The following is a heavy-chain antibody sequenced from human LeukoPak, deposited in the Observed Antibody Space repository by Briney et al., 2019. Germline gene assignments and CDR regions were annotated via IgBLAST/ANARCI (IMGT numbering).Heavy chain of an antibody. D-gene: IGHD4-17*01. CDR3: AKSTMTFYYFDY. CDR2: ISSSSSYI. J-gene: IGHJ4*02. Sequence: GGSLRLSCAASGFTFSSYSMNWVRQAPGKGLEWVSSISSSSSYIYYADSVKGRFTISRDNAKNSLYLQMNSLRAEDTAVYYCAKSTMTFYYFDYWGQGTLVTVSS. V-gene: IGHV3-21*01. CDR1: GFTFSSYS.